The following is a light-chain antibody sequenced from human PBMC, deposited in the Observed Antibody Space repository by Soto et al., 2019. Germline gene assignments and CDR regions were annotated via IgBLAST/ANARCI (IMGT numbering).Light chain of an antibody. V-gene: IGKV1-8*01. CDR1: QGISSY. CDR3: QQYYSYLGT. J-gene: IGKJ1*01. CDR2: AAS. Sequence: AIRMTQSPSSLSASTGDRVTITCRASQGISSYLAWYQQKPGKAPKLLIYAASTLQSGVPSRFSGSGSGTDFTLTISYLQSEDFATYYCQQYYSYLGTFGQGNKVDIK.